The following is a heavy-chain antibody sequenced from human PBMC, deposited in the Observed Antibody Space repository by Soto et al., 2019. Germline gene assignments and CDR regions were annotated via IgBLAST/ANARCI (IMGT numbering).Heavy chain of an antibody. J-gene: IGHJ6*02. D-gene: IGHD4-17*01. CDR2: IYYSGST. CDR3: ARHSGDYGDYVSYYYYGMDV. V-gene: IGHV4-39*01. Sequence: QLQLQESGPGLVKPSETLSLTCTVSGGSISSSSYYWGWIRQPPGKGLEWIGSIYYSGSTYYNPSLKSRVTISVDTSKNQFSLKLSSVTAADTAVYYCARHSGDYGDYVSYYYYGMDVWGQGTTVTVSS. CDR1: GGSISSSSYY.